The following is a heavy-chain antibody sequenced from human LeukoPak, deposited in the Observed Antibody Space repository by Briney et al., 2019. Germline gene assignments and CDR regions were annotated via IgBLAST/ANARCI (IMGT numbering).Heavy chain of an antibody. CDR1: GYTLTELS. CDR3: ARHVSSSRVAYDV. Sequence: ASVKVSCKVSGYTLTELSMHWVRQAPGKGLEWMGGFDPEDGETIYAQKFQGRVTMTRDKSISTAYLEWSSLKASDTAMYYCARHVSSSRVAYDVWGQGTMVTVSS. J-gene: IGHJ3*01. CDR2: FDPEDGET. D-gene: IGHD2-2*01. V-gene: IGHV1-24*01.